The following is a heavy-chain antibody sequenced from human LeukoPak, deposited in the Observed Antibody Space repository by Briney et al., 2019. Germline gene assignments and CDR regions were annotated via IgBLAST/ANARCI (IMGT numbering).Heavy chain of an antibody. D-gene: IGHD1-7*01. Sequence: GESLKISCKGSGYSFTTYWIGWVRQMPGKGLEWMGIIYPGDSDTRYSPSFQGQVTISADKSTNNAYLQWSSLKASDTAIYYCARRSQLPSELDYWGQGTLVTVSS. V-gene: IGHV5-51*01. CDR1: GYSFTTYW. CDR3: ARRSQLPSELDY. J-gene: IGHJ4*02. CDR2: IYPGDSDT.